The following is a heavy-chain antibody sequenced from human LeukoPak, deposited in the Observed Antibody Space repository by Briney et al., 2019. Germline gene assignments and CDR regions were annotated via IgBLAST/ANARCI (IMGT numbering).Heavy chain of an antibody. CDR1: GVSFSGYE. V-gene: IGHV3-48*03. D-gene: IGHD6-6*01. Sequence: GRSLRRAVSASGVSFSGYEMNWVRQAPGKEREWISYISSNSKYTKYADSVKGRFTISTANPKNSLYLQMNSLRAEDTAVYYCARDRQQLVNCWGQGTLVTVSS. J-gene: IGHJ4*02. CDR2: ISSNSKYT. CDR3: ARDRQQLVNC.